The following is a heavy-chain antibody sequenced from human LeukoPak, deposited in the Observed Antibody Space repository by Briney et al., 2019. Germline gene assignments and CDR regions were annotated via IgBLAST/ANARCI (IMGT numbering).Heavy chain of an antibody. CDR3: ARAERVLRTFDWSPGGHYNYYMDV. Sequence: PSETLSLTCSVSGGSISTDHWTWIRQSPGKGLEWIGFIYYGGSNIYNPSLKSRVSMSVYTSKKEVSLKLMSVTAADAAVYYCARAERVLRTFDWSPGGHYNYYMDVWGKGTAVTVSS. CDR1: GGSISTDH. J-gene: IGHJ6*03. CDR2: IYYGGSN. D-gene: IGHD3-9*01. V-gene: IGHV4-59*01.